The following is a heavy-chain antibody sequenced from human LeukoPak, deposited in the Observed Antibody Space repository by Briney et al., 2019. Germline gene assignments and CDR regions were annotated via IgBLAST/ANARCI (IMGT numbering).Heavy chain of an antibody. Sequence: ASVKVSCKASGYTFTSYAMHWVRQAPGQRLEWMGWINAGNGNTKYSQKFQGRVTITRDTSASTAYMELSSLRSEDTAVYYCARGGEIAVAGPGAFDIWGQGTMVTVSS. V-gene: IGHV1-3*01. D-gene: IGHD6-19*01. J-gene: IGHJ3*02. CDR3: ARGGEIAVAGPGAFDI. CDR1: GYTFTSYA. CDR2: INAGNGNT.